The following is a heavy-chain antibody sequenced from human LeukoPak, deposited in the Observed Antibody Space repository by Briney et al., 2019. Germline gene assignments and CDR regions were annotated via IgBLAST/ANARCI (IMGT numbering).Heavy chain of an antibody. CDR1: GFTFSSYG. CDR3: AKDGSGSLYYSDY. D-gene: IGHD3-10*01. CDR2: IRYDGSNK. J-gene: IGHJ4*02. Sequence: GGSLRLSCAASGFTFSSYGMHWVRQAPGKGLEWVAFIRYDGSNKYYADSVKGRFTISRDNSKNTLYLQMNSLRAEDTAVYYCAKDGSGSLYYSDYWGQGTLVTVSS. V-gene: IGHV3-30*02.